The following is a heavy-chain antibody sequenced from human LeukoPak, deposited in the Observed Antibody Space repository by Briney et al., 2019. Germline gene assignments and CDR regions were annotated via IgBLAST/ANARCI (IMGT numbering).Heavy chain of an antibody. V-gene: IGHV3-30*03. CDR1: GFTFSSYG. CDR3: ARGGVRGVINY. Sequence: GGSLRLSCAASGFTFSSYGMHWVRQAPGKGLEWVAVISSDGVNKYSADSVKGRFTISRDNSKNTLYLQMNSLRAEDTAVYYCARGGVRGVINYWGQGTLVTVSS. CDR2: ISSDGVNK. J-gene: IGHJ4*02. D-gene: IGHD3-10*01.